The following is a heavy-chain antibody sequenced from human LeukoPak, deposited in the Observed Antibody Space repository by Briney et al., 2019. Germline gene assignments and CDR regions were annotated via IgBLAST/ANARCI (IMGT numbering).Heavy chain of an antibody. Sequence: SETLSLTCTVSGGSISSYYWSWIRQPPGKGLEWIGYIYYSGSTNYNPSLKSRVTISVDTPKNQFSLKLSSVTAADTAVYYCARQYSSSWFFDYWGQGTLVTVSS. CDR2: IYYSGST. CDR3: ARQYSSSWFFDY. D-gene: IGHD6-13*01. J-gene: IGHJ4*02. CDR1: GGSISSYY. V-gene: IGHV4-59*08.